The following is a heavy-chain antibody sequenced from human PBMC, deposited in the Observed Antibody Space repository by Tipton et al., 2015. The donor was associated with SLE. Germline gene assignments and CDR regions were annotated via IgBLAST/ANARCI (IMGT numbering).Heavy chain of an antibody. J-gene: IGHJ3*02. CDR3: ARHAEVGTATRNAFDI. V-gene: IGHV5-10-1*01. D-gene: IGHD1-26*01. CDR1: GYSFTSYW. Sequence: VQLVQSGAEVKKPGESLRISCKGSGYSFTSYWISWVRQMPGKGLEWMGRIDPSDSYTNYSPSFQGHVTISADKSISTAYLQWSGLKASDTAMYYCARHAEVGTATRNAFDIWGQGTMVSVSS. CDR2: IDPSDSYT.